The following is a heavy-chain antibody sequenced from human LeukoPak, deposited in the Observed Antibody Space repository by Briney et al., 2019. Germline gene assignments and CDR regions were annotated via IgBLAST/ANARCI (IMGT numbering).Heavy chain of an antibody. CDR2: MNPNSGNT. D-gene: IGHD3-3*01. CDR3: ARRRSYYDFWSGYPDTDV. J-gene: IGHJ6*02. Sequence: GASVKVSCKASGYTFTSYDINWVRQATGQGLEWMGWMNPNSGNTGYAQKFQGRVTMTRNTSISTAYMELSSLRSEDTAVYYCARRRSYYDFWSGYPDTDVWGQGTTVTVSS. CDR1: GYTFTSYD. V-gene: IGHV1-8*01.